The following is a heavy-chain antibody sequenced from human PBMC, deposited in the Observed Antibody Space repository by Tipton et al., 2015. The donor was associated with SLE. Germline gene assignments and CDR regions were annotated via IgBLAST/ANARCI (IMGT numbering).Heavy chain of an antibody. Sequence: PGLVKPSETLSLTCTVSDGSISGYYWSWIRQPAGKGLEWIGRVYSSGSTNYNPSLKSRVTISVDTSKNQFSLKLSSVTAADTAVYYCARRKVRITMVRGVIIDDAFDIWGQGTMVTVSS. J-gene: IGHJ3*02. D-gene: IGHD3-10*01. V-gene: IGHV4-4*07. CDR3: ARRKVRITMVRGVIIDDAFDI. CDR2: VYSSGST. CDR1: DGSISGYY.